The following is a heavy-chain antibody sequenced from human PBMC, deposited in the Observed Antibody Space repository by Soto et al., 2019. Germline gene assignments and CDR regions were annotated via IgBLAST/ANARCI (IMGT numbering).Heavy chain of an antibody. D-gene: IGHD6-13*01. CDR1: GYNFTGYY. J-gene: IGHJ3*02. CDR2: INPNSGGT. Sequence: QVQLVQSGAEVKKPGASVKVSCKASGYNFTGYYIHWVRQAPGQGLEWMGWINPNSGGTNYAQRFQDWVTMTRDTSISTAYMELSRLRSDDTAVYYCARVRYNSPFDAFDIWGQGTMVTVSS. V-gene: IGHV1-2*04. CDR3: ARVRYNSPFDAFDI.